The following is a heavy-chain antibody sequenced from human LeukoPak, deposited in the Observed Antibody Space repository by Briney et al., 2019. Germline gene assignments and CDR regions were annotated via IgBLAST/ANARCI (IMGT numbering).Heavy chain of an antibody. Sequence: ASVKVSCKASGYTFTDYYMHWVRQAPGQGLEWMGWINPNSGGTNYAQKFQGRVTMTRDTSISTAYMELSRLRSDDTAVYYCARVVSGSYNYYYYYMDVWGKGTTVTVSS. V-gene: IGHV1-2*02. CDR3: ARVVSGSYNYYYYYMDV. D-gene: IGHD1-26*01. CDR1: GYTFTDYY. CDR2: INPNSGGT. J-gene: IGHJ6*03.